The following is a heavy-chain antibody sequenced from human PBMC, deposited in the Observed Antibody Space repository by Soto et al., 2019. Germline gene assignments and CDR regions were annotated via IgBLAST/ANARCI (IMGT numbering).Heavy chain of an antibody. CDR1: GGSFSGYY. J-gene: IGHJ6*02. CDR3: ARGDIVPAADYYYYCGMDV. V-gene: IGHV4-34*01. Sequence: SETLSLTCAVYGGSFSGYYWSWIRQPPGKGLEWIGEINHSGSTNYNPSLKSRVTISVDTSKNQFSLKLSSVTAADTAVYYCARGDIVPAADYYYYCGMDVWGQGTTVTVSS. CDR2: INHSGST. D-gene: IGHD2-2*01.